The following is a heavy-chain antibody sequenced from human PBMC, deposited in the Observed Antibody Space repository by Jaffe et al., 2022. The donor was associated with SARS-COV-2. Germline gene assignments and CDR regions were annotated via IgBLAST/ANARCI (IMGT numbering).Heavy chain of an antibody. CDR1: GYTFSSYG. Sequence: QVQLVQSGAEVKKPGASVRVSCKTSGYTFSSYGISWLRQAPGQGLEWMGWISAFNGDTNYAQKFQGRVTMTTDTPTSTAYMELRSLRFDDTAVYYCASSGRSDGSSWWPYYYYGMDVWGQGTTVTVSS. V-gene: IGHV1-18*01. D-gene: IGHD6-13*01. J-gene: IGHJ6*02. CDR2: ISAFNGDT. CDR3: ASSGRSDGSSWWPYYYYGMDV.